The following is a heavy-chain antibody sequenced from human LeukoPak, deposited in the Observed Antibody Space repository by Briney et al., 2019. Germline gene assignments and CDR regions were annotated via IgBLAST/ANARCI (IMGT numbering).Heavy chain of an antibody. CDR2: INSDGGGA. Sequence: GGSLRLSCAASGITFGNNWMHWVRQGAGTGLVWISRINSDGGGAIYADSVKGRFTVSRDNAKNTLYLQMNSLRAEDTAVYYCARDVPHNWFDTWGQGTLVTVSS. CDR3: ARDVPHNWFDT. V-gene: IGHV3-74*01. J-gene: IGHJ5*02. CDR1: GITFGNNW.